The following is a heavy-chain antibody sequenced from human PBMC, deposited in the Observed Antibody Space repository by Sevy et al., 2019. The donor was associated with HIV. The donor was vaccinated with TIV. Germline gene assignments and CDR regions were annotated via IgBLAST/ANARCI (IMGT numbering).Heavy chain of an antibody. CDR3: ARDGGCSSTSCLLYFDS. CDR1: GFTFSDYY. D-gene: IGHD2-2*01. Sequence: EGSLRLSCAASGFTFSDYYMNWVRQAPGKGLEWVSSISGRSSYIHYADSVRGRFTISRDNAKNSLYLQMNSLRVDDTAVYFCARDGGCSSTSCLLYFDSWGQGALVTVSS. J-gene: IGHJ4*02. V-gene: IGHV3-21*01. CDR2: ISGRSSYI.